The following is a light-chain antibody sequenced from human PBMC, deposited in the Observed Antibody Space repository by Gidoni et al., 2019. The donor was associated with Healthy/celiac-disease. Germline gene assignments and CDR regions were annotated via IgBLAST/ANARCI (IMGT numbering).Light chain of an antibody. V-gene: IGKV3-20*01. Sequence: EIVLTQSPGTLSLSPGERATLSCRASQSVSSSYLAWYQQKPGQAPRLLIYGASSRATGIPDRFSGSGSGTDFTLTISRLEPEDFAVYYGQQYGSSPAFGGGTKVEIK. J-gene: IGKJ4*01. CDR2: GAS. CDR1: QSVSSSY. CDR3: QQYGSSPA.